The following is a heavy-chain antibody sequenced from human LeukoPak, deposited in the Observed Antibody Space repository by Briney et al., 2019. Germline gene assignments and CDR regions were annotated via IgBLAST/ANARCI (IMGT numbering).Heavy chain of an antibody. J-gene: IGHJ4*02. CDR3: AIYSGSYYRFDY. CDR2: FDPEDGET. CDR1: GYTFTELS. D-gene: IGHD1-26*01. Sequence: ASVKVSCKVSGYTFTELSMHWVRQAPGKGLEWMGGFDPEDGETIYAQKFQGRVTMTEDTSTDTAYMELSSLRSEDTAVYYCAIYSGSYYRFDYWDQGTLVTVSP. V-gene: IGHV1-24*01.